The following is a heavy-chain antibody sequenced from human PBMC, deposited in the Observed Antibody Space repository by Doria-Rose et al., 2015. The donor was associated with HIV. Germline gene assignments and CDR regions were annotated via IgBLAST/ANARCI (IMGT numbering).Heavy chain of an antibody. CDR3: ARIKSSRWYHKYYFDF. D-gene: IGHD6-13*01. V-gene: IGHV2-26*01. CDR2: IFSDDER. J-gene: IGHJ4*02. Sequence: SGPVLVKPTETLTLTCTVSGVSLSSPGMGVSWIRQPPGKALEWLANIFSDDERSYKTSLKSRLTSSRGTSKSQVVLIMTDMDPVDTATYYCARIKSSRWYHKYYFDFWGQGTLVIVST. CDR1: GVSLSSPGMG.